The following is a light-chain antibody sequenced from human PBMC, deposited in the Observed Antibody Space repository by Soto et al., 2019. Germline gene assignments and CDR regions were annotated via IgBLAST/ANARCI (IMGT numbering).Light chain of an antibody. Sequence: EIVLTQSPGTLSLSPGERATLSCRASQSVRSTYLAWYQQKPGQAPRLLIYGASSRAIGIPDRFSGSGSGTDFTLTISRLEPEDSAVYYCQQYGNSPPYTFGQGTKLEIK. CDR1: QSVRSTY. CDR3: QQYGNSPPYT. CDR2: GAS. V-gene: IGKV3-20*01. J-gene: IGKJ2*01.